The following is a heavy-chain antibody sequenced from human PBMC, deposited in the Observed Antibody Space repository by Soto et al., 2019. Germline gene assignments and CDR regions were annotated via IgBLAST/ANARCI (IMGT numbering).Heavy chain of an antibody. D-gene: IGHD4-17*01. CDR1: GFTFSSYG. V-gene: IGHV3-30*18. J-gene: IGHJ4*02. CDR2: ILYDGTKK. CDR3: AKDRGALRWSEEHYYFDY. Sequence: GGSLRLSCAASGFTFSSYGMHWVRQAPGKGLEWVAVILYDGTKKYYADSMKGRFTISRDNSKNTLYLQMNSLRAEDTAVYYCAKDRGALRWSEEHYYFDYWGQGALVTVSS.